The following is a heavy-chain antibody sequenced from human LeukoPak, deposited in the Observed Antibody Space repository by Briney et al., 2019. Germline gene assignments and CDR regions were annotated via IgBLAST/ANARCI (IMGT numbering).Heavy chain of an antibody. CDR3: ARGLMDGGYPY. V-gene: IGHV4-59*12. CDR1: GGSISSYY. CDR2: IYYSGST. Sequence: SETLSLTCTVSGGSISSYYWSWIRQPPGKGLEWIGYIYYSGSTNYNPSLKSRVTISVGTSKNQFSLKLSSVTAADTAVYYCARGLMDGGYPYWGQGTLVTVSS. D-gene: IGHD5-12*01. J-gene: IGHJ4*02.